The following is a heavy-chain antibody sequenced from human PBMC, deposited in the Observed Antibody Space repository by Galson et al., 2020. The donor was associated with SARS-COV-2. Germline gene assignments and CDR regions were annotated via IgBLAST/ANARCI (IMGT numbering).Heavy chain of an antibody. CDR2: IYTGVNT. V-gene: IGHV4-61*02. Sequence: SETLSLTCTVSGGSISSGSYYWSWIRQPAGKGREWIGRIYTGVNTNYNPSLKSRVTISVDTSKNQFSLKLSSVTAADTAVYYGARESRWDLYFEHWGQGTLVTVSS. J-gene: IGHJ4*02. CDR3: ARESRWDLYFEH. D-gene: IGHD1-26*01. CDR1: GGSISSGSYY.